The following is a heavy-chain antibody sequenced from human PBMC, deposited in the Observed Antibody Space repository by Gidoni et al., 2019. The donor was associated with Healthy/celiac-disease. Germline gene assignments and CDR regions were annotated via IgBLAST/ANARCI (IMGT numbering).Heavy chain of an antibody. V-gene: IGHV3-15*07. CDR1: GFTFSNAW. CDR3: TASAAYGDSNFDY. D-gene: IGHD4-17*01. Sequence: EVQLVESGGGLVKPGGSLRLSCAASGFTFSNAWMNWVRQAPGKGLEWVGRIKSKTDGGTTDYAAPVKGRFTISRDDSKNTLYLQMNSLKTEDTAVYYCTASAAYGDSNFDYWGQGTLVTVSS. J-gene: IGHJ4*02. CDR2: IKSKTDGGTT.